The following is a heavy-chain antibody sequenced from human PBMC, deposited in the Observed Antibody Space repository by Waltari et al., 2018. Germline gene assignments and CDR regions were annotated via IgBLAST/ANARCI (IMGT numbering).Heavy chain of an antibody. CDR3: VKESMTHYYLDS. J-gene: IGHJ4*02. V-gene: IGHV3-9*01. D-gene: IGHD6-6*01. Sequence: ELQLVESGGGLVQPGGYLRLACAAPGFRLDAYTMHWVRQAPGKGLEWVASLTWNRVGIGYAEAVKGRFTIARDNAKNALYLQMNSLKVEDTALYYCVKESMTHYYLDSWGQGTPVTVSS. CDR1: GFRLDAYT. CDR2: LTWNRVGI.